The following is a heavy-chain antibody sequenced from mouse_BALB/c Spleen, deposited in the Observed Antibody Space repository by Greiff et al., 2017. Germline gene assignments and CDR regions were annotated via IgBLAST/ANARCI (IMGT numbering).Heavy chain of an antibody. V-gene: IGHV5-12-2*01. D-gene: IGHD1-2*01. CDR1: GFTFSSYT. J-gene: IGHJ4*01. CDR2: ISNGGGST. CDR3: ARRATATSAMDY. Sequence: DVHLVESGGGLVQPGGSLKLSCAASGFTFSSYTMSWVRQTPEKRLEWVAYISNGGGSTYYPDTVKGRFTISRDNAKNTLYLQMSSLKSEDTAMYYCARRATATSAMDYWGQGTSVTVSS.